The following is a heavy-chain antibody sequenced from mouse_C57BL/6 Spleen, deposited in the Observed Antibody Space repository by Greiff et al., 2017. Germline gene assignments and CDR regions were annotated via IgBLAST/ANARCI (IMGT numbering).Heavy chain of an antibody. J-gene: IGHJ3*01. D-gene: IGHD3-1*01. CDR3: ARGTGAY. Sequence: EVQLVESGGGLVKPGGSLKLSCAASGFTFSDYGMHWVRQAPEKGLEWVAYISSGSSTIYYADKVKGRFTISRDNAKNTLFLQMTSLRSEDTAMYYCARGTGAYWGQGTLVTVSA. V-gene: IGHV5-17*01. CDR2: ISSGSSTI. CDR1: GFTFSDYG.